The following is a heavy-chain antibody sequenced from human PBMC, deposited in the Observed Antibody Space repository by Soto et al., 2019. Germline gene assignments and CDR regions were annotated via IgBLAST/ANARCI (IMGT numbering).Heavy chain of an antibody. Sequence: EVQLVESGGGLVQPGGSLRLSCAASGFVFRVYWMSWVRQAPGKGLEWVANIKEDGSEANYVDSVKGRFTISRDNAKNSLYLQMNSLRAEDTAVYYCARDQNTSGDYWGQGTLVTVSS. D-gene: IGHD2-2*02. J-gene: IGHJ4*02. CDR2: IKEDGSEA. CDR1: GFVFRVYW. V-gene: IGHV3-7*01. CDR3: ARDQNTSGDY.